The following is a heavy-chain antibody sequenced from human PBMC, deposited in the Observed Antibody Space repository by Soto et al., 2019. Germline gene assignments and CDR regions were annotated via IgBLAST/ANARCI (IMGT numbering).Heavy chain of an antibody. CDR2: ISAYNGNT. Sequence: EASVKLSCEDCGYRITSYGISWVRQAPEQGLEWMGWISAYNGNTNYAQKLQGRVTMTTDTSTSTAYMELRSLRSDDTAVYYCARGYYGSGSYYGWFDPWGRGTPVTVSS. CDR1: GYRITSYG. V-gene: IGHV1-18*01. CDR3: ARGYYGSGSYYGWFDP. J-gene: IGHJ5*02. D-gene: IGHD3-10*01.